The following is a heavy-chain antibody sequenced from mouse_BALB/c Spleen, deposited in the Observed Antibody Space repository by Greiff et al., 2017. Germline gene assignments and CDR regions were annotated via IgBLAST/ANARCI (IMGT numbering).Heavy chain of an antibody. J-gene: IGHJ4*01. Sequence: VQLQQSGPELVKPGASVRISCKASGYTFTSYYIHWVKQRPGQGLEWIGWIYPGNVNTKYNEKFKGKATLTADKSSSTAYMQLSSLTSEDSAVYFCARSGDGYYEAMDYWGQGTSVTVSS. CDR3: ARSGDGYYEAMDY. CDR1: GYTFTSYY. V-gene: IGHV1S56*01. CDR2: IYPGNVNT. D-gene: IGHD2-3*01.